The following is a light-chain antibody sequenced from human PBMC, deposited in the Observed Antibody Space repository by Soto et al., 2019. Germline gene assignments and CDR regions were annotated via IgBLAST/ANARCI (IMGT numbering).Light chain of an antibody. CDR3: QQTYSTPFT. J-gene: IGKJ2*01. V-gene: IGKV1-39*01. CDR2: AAS. Sequence: DIQMTQSPSSLSASVGDRVTITCRTSQSINSYLNWYQQKPGKAPKLLIYAASTLQSGVPSRFSGSGSATDFTLTISCLQPEDFATYYCQQTYSTPFTFGQVTKLEIK. CDR1: QSINSY.